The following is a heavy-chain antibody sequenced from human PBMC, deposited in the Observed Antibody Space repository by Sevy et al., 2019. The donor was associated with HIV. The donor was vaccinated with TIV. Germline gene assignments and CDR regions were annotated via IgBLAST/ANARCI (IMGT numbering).Heavy chain of an antibody. J-gene: IGHJ4*02. V-gene: IGHV3-48*01. CDR3: ARDASVAAYYFDF. CDR1: GFTFRRNS. Sequence: GGSLRLSCTAPGFTFRRNSMNWVRQAPGKGLEWLAYINTLSDTIKYADSVKGRFTISRDNAKNSLYLQMNSLRVEDTAVYYCARDASVAAYYFDFWGQGTLVTVSS. D-gene: IGHD6-19*01. CDR2: INTLSDTI.